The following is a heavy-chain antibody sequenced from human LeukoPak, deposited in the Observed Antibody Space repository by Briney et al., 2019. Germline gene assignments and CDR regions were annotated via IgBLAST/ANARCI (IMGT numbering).Heavy chain of an antibody. D-gene: IGHD3-10*01. CDR3: ARDPRLWFGGSAGY. CDR2: IYTSGST. CDR1: GGSISSGSYY. V-gene: IGHV4-61*02. J-gene: IGHJ4*02. Sequence: SETLSLTCTVSGGSISSGSYYWSWIRQPAGKGLEWIGRIYTSGSTNYNPSLKSRVTISVDTSKNQFSLKLSSVTAADTAVYYCARDPRLWFGGSAGYWGQGTLVTVSS.